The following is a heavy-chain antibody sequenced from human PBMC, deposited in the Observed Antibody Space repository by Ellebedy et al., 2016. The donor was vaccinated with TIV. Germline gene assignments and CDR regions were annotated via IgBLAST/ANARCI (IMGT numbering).Heavy chain of an antibody. V-gene: IGHV3-15*01. CDR3: TTVYRYNYDSV. CDR2: IKSKTDGGAA. Sequence: GESLKISCAASGFTFSNAWMNWVRQAPGKGPEWVGRIKSKTDGGAADYAAPVKGRFTISRDESKNTLYLQMNSLKTEDTAVYFCTTVYRYNYDSVWGQGTLVTVSS. J-gene: IGHJ4*02. CDR1: GFTFSNAW. D-gene: IGHD5-18*01.